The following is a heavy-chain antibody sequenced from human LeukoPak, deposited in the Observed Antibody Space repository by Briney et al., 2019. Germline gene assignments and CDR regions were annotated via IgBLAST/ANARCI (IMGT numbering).Heavy chain of an antibody. CDR2: INPNSGGT. D-gene: IGHD3-22*01. J-gene: IGHJ4*02. Sequence: ASVKVSCKVSGYTFTGYYMHWVRQAPGQGLEWMGWINPNSGGTNYAQKFQGRVTMTRDTSISTAYMELSRLRSDDTAVYYCAREYYDSSGYYNYFDYWGQGTLVTVSS. CDR1: GYTFTGYY. V-gene: IGHV1-2*02. CDR3: AREYYDSSGYYNYFDY.